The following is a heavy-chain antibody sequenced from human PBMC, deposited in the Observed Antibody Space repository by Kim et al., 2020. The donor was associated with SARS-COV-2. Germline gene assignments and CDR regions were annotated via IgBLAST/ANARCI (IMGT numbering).Heavy chain of an antibody. CDR1: GGTFSSYA. Sequence: SVKVSCKASGGTFSSYAISWVRQAPGQGLEWMGGIIPIFGTANYAQKFHGRVTITADESTSTAYMELSSLRSDDTAVYYCASLYDSSGYYYDNWFDPWGQGTLVTVSS. CDR2: IIPIFGTA. CDR3: ASLYDSSGYYYDNWFDP. V-gene: IGHV1-69*13. J-gene: IGHJ5*02. D-gene: IGHD3-22*01.